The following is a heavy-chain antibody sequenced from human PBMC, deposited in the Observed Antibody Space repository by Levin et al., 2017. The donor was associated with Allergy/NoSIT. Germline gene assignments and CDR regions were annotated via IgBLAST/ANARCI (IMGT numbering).Heavy chain of an antibody. J-gene: IGHJ4*02. Sequence: MPSETLSLTCTVSGGSISSSSYYWGWIRQPPGKGLEWIGSIYYSGSTYYNPSLKSRVTISVDTSKNQFSLKLSSVTAADTAVYYCARRVITFGGVDNFDYWGQGTLVTVSS. CDR1: GGSISSSSYY. V-gene: IGHV4-39*01. D-gene: IGHD3-16*01. CDR3: ARRVITFGGVDNFDY. CDR2: IYYSGST.